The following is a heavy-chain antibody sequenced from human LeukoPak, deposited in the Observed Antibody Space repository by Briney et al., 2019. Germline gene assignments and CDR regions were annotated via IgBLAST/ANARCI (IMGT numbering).Heavy chain of an antibody. CDR2: INRDGSEK. V-gene: IGHV3-7*01. D-gene: IGHD3-3*01. CDR3: ATYDCWGGYSLEY. CDR1: GFTFSRRW. J-gene: IGHJ4*02. Sequence: GGSLRLSCAASGFTFSRRWMSWVRQAPGKGLEWVANINRDGSEKNHVDSVKGRFTISRDNTKNSMYLQINSPRAEDMAVYDSATYDCWGGYSLEYWGQGTLVTVSS.